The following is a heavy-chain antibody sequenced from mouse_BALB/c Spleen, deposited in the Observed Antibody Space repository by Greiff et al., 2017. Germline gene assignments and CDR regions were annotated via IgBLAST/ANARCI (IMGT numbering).Heavy chain of an antibody. V-gene: IGHV14-4*02. D-gene: IGHD2-1*01. CDR2: IDPENGDT. Sequence: DVKLQESGAELVRSGASVKLSCTASGFNIKDYYMHWVKQRPEQGLEWIGWIDPENGDTEYAPKFQGKATMTADTSSNTAYLQLSSLTSEDTAVYYSNAWGGNYFPFDYWGQGTTLTVSS. J-gene: IGHJ2*01. CDR3: NAWGGNYFPFDY. CDR1: GFNIKDYY.